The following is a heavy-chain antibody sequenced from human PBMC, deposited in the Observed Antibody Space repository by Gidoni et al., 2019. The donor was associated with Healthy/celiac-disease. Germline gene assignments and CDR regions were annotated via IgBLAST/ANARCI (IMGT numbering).Heavy chain of an antibody. V-gene: IGHV3-53*01. CDR2: IYSGGST. CDR3: ARLAVAGKGDY. D-gene: IGHD6-19*01. J-gene: IGHJ4*02. Sequence: EVQLVESGGGLSQPGGALRLSCSASGCTVSSNYMSWVRQAPGKGLEWVSVIYSGGSTYYADSVKGRFTISRDNSKNTLYLQMTSLRAEDTAVYYCARLAVAGKGDYWGQGTLVTVSS. CDR1: GCTVSSNY.